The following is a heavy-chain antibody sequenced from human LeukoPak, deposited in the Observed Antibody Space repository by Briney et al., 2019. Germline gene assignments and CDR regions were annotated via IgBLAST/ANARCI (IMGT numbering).Heavy chain of an antibody. V-gene: IGHV3-21*01. CDR3: ARGYTGGWYKDFDY. CDR2: ISSSSCYI. D-gene: IGHD6-19*01. CDR1: GDTFCVYS. J-gene: IGHJ4*02. Sequence: PGGSLRLSCAASGDTFCVYSVNWVPDAPGRGREWVSSISSSSCYIHYTVSVEGRFTISRDNAKNSLYLQMNSLRAEDTAVYYCARGYTGGWYKDFDYWGQGTLVAVSS.